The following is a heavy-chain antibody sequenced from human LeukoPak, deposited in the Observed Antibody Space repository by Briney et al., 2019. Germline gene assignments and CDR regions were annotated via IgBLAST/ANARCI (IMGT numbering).Heavy chain of an antibody. Sequence: QPGGSLRLSCAASGFTFDEHAMHWVRQAPGKGLEWVSGISYSSETIGYVDSVKGRFTISRDNRKNSLYLQMNSLRPEDTALYYCAKDRGGGSQLGDAFDVWGQGTMVRVSS. J-gene: IGHJ3*01. D-gene: IGHD2-15*01. CDR1: GFTFDEHA. CDR2: ISYSSETI. V-gene: IGHV3-9*01. CDR3: AKDRGGGSQLGDAFDV.